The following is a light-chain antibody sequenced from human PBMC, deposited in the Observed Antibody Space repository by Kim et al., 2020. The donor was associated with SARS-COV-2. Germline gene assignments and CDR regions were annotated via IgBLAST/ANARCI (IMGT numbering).Light chain of an antibody. V-gene: IGKV3-15*01. J-gene: IGKJ1*01. CDR2: GAS. CDR1: QSVSSN. CDR3: QQYNNWPLT. Sequence: GSPGERATPSCRARQSVSSNLAWYQQKPGQAPRLLIYGASTRATGIPARFSGSGSGTEFTLTISSLQSEDFAVYYCQQYNNWPLTFGQGTKVEIK.